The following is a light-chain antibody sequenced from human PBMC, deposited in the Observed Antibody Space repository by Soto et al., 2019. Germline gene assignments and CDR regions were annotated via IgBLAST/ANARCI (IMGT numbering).Light chain of an antibody. CDR1: QSFGTN. Sequence: DIVLTQSPVTLPVSPGXGATLSCRASQSFGTNLGWYQQKSGQAPRLLIYGTSIRATGIPARFSGSGSGTEFNLTISSLQSEDLAVYYCQKYDTWPLTFGGGTKVDIK. CDR3: QKYDTWPLT. CDR2: GTS. V-gene: IGKV3-15*01. J-gene: IGKJ4*01.